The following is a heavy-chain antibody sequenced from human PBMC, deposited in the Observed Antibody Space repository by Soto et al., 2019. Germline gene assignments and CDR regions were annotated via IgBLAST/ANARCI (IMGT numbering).Heavy chain of an antibody. V-gene: IGHV3-48*01. CDR3: AKDLGTRQQLVNFFDY. CDR2: ISSSSSTI. Sequence: GGSLRLSCAASGFTFSSYSMNWVRQAPGKGLEWVSYISSSSSTIYYADSVKGRFTISRDNSKNTLYLQMNSLRAEDTAVYYCAKDLGTRQQLVNFFDYWGQGTLVTVSS. D-gene: IGHD6-13*01. CDR1: GFTFSSYS. J-gene: IGHJ4*02.